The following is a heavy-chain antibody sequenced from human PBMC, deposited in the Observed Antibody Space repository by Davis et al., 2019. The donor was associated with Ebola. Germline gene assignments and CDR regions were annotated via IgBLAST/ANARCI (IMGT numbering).Heavy chain of an antibody. Sequence: GESLKISCAASGFTFSNAWMSWVRQAPGKGLEWVSHSSSSRTTAYYADSVKGRFTISRDNVKGSLYLQMNSLRDEDTAVYYCARGVDYGFDIWGQGTMVTVSS. D-gene: IGHD2-21*02. CDR3: ARGVDYGFDI. J-gene: IGHJ3*02. CDR1: GFTFSNAW. V-gene: IGHV3-48*02. CDR2: SSSSRTTA.